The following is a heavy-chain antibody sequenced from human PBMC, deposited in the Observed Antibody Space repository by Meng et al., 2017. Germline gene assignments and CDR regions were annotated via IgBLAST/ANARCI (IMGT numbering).Heavy chain of an antibody. CDR2: NNYSGST. J-gene: IGHJ5*02. Sequence: ESGPVPVKPFRALVLTTNHPGGPLSIRVALLSWIRHHPEKSPEMVWYNNYSGSTYYNPSLKSRVTISVDTSKNQFSRKLSSVTAADTAVYYCARSLTVTTVWFDPWGQGTLVTVSS. V-gene: IGHV4-31*02. D-gene: IGHD4-17*01. CDR1: GGPLSIRVAL. CDR3: ARSLTVTTVWFDP.